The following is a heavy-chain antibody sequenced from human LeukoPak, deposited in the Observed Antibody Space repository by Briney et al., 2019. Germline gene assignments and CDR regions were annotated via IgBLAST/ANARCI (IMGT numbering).Heavy chain of an antibody. J-gene: IGHJ4*02. CDR2: ISSDGSSK. D-gene: IGHD3-10*01. Sequence: SGGSLRLSCAASGFTFSNYAVHWVRQAPGKGLEWVAVISSDGSSKYYTDSVKDRFTISRDNSKNTLYLQMNSLRPEDTAVYYCARDRHLGSGSYQDYWGQGTLVTVSS. V-gene: IGHV3-30*04. CDR1: GFTFSNYA. CDR3: ARDRHLGSGSYQDY.